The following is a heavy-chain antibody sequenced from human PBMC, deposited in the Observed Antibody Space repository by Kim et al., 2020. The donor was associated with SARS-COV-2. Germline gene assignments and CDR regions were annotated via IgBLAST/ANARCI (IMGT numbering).Heavy chain of an antibody. D-gene: IGHD3-22*01. CDR1: GYTFTGYY. Sequence: ASVKVSCKASGYTFTGYYMHWVRQAPGQGLEWMGRINPNSGGTNYAQKFQGRVTMTRDTSISTAYMELSRLRSDDTAVYYCATEISITMIVVVAGYWGQGTLVTVSS. CDR2: INPNSGGT. J-gene: IGHJ4*02. V-gene: IGHV1-2*06. CDR3: ATEISITMIVVVAGY.